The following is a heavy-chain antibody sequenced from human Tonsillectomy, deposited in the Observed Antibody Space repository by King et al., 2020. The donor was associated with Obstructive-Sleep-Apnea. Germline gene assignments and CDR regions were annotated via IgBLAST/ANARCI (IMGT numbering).Heavy chain of an antibody. CDR2: IIPILGIA. Sequence: VQLVQSGAEVKKPGSSVKVSCKASGGTFSSYAISWVRQAPGQGLEWMGRIIPILGIANYAQKFQGRVTITADKSTSTAYMELSSLRSEDTAVYYCARGAIAYCGGDCPTFDYWGQGTLVTVSS. CDR1: GGTFSSYA. V-gene: IGHV1-69*09. CDR3: ARGAIAYCGGDCPTFDY. D-gene: IGHD2-21*02. J-gene: IGHJ4*02.